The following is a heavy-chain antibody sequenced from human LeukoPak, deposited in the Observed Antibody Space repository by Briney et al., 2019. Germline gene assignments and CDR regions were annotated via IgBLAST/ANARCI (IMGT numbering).Heavy chain of an antibody. V-gene: IGHV3-21*01. CDR3: AKDSRGANFFGDFDY. J-gene: IGHJ4*02. CDR2: ISSSSSYI. D-gene: IGHD3-10*01. CDR1: GFTFSSYS. Sequence: PGGSLRLSCAASGFTFSSYSMNWVRQAPGKGLEWVSSISSSSSYIYYADSVKGRFTISRDNSKNTVYLQVSSLRADDTAVYYCAKDSRGANFFGDFDYWGQGTLVTVSS.